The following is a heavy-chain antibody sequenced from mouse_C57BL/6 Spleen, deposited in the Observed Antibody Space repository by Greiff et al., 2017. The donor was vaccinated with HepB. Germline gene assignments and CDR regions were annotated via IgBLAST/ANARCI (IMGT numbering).Heavy chain of an antibody. CDR1: GFTFSSYA. CDR2: ISDGGSYT. D-gene: IGHD1-1*01. V-gene: IGHV5-4*03. Sequence: EVKLVESGGGLVKPGGSLKLSCAASGFTFSSYAMSWVRQTPEKRLEWVATISDGGSYTYYPDNVKGRFTISRDNAKNNLYLQMSHLKSEDTAMYYCARGRAITTVYYFDYWGQGTTLTVSS. J-gene: IGHJ2*01. CDR3: ARGRAITTVYYFDY.